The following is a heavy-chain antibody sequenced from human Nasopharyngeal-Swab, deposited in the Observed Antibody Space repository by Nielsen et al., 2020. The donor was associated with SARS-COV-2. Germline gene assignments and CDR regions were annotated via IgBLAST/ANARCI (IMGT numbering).Heavy chain of an antibody. CDR2: ISAYNGNT. CDR1: GYTFTSYG. V-gene: IGHV1-18*01. Sequence: AAVQVSCRASGYTFTSYGIIWLRRAPGQGLEWMGWISAYNGNTNYAQKLQGRVTMTTDTSTSTAYMELRSLRSDDTAVYYCAGYDILTGSMDVWGQGTTVTVSS. D-gene: IGHD3-9*01. CDR3: AGYDILTGSMDV. J-gene: IGHJ6*02.